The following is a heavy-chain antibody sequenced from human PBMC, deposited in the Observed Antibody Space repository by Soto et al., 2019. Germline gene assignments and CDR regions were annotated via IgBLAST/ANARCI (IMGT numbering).Heavy chain of an antibody. CDR2: INSDGSST. J-gene: IGHJ4*02. V-gene: IGHV3-74*01. CDR1: GFTFRDHW. Sequence: GGSLRLSCAASGFTFRDHWMHWVRQAPGKGLVWVSRINSDGSSTSYADSVKGRFTISRDNAKSTLYLQLNSLRAEDTALYYCARGYSSGPDYRGQGTLVTVSS. D-gene: IGHD6-19*01. CDR3: ARGYSSGPDY.